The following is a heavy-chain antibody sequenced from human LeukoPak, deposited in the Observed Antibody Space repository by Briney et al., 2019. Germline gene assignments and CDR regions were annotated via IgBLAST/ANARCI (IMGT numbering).Heavy chain of an antibody. CDR3: ARMVVVVIADAIGI. CDR2: INPNSGGT. D-gene: IGHD3-22*01. CDR1: GYTFTGYC. V-gene: IGHV1-2*02. J-gene: IGHJ3*02. Sequence: ASVKVSCKASGYTFTGYCMHWVRQAPGQGLEWMGWINPNSGGTNYAQKFQGRVTMTRDTSISTAYMELSRLRSDGTAVYYCARMVVVVIADAIGIWGQGTMVTVSS.